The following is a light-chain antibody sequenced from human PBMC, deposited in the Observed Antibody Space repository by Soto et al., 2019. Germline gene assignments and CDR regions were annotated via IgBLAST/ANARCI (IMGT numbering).Light chain of an antibody. CDR1: QSVSSSY. CDR3: QQYGSSPQT. J-gene: IGKJ5*01. V-gene: IGKV3-20*01. Sequence: EIVLTQSPGTLSLSPGERATLSCRASQSVSSSYLAWYQQKPGQAPRVLIYGASSRATGIPDRFSGSGSGTDFTLTISRLEPEDFAVYYCQQYGSSPQTFGQGTRLEMK. CDR2: GAS.